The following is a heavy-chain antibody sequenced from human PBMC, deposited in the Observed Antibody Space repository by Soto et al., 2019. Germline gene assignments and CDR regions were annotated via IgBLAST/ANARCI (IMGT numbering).Heavy chain of an antibody. CDR1: GGSISSYY. V-gene: IGHV4-59*08. Sequence: SETLSLTCTVSGGSISSYYWSWIRQPPGKGLEWIGYIYYSGSTNYNPSLKSRVTISVDTSKNQFSLKLSSVTAADTAVYYCARLGVGARYYYYGMDVWGQGTTVTVSS. CDR2: IYYSGST. J-gene: IGHJ6*02. D-gene: IGHD1-26*01. CDR3: ARLGVGARYYYYGMDV.